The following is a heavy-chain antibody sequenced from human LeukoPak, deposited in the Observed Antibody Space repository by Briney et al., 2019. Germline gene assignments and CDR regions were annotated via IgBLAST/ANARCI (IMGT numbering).Heavy chain of an antibody. D-gene: IGHD6-25*01. J-gene: IGHJ4*02. CDR1: GFTFSSYA. CDR3: AKGGSARVFDY. V-gene: IGHV3-23*01. Sequence: GGSLRLSCAASGFTFSSYAMSWIRQAPGRGLEWVSAISGSGGSTYYADSVKGRFTISRDNSKNTLYLQMNSLRAEDTAVYYCAKGGSARVFDYWGQGTLVTVSS. CDR2: ISGSGGST.